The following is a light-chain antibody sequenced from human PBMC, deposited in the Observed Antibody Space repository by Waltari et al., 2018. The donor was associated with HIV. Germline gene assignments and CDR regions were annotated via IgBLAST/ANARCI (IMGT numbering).Light chain of an antibody. Sequence: QSVLTQPPSASGTPGQRVTISCSGHSSNIGSNYVYWYQQLPGAAPKRFLYRNNQRPSGVPDRFAGSKSGTSASLAISGLRSEDEADYYCAAWGNSLSLLFGGGTKLTVL. J-gene: IGLJ2*01. V-gene: IGLV1-47*01. CDR1: SSNIGSNY. CDR3: AAWGNSLSLL. CDR2: RNN.